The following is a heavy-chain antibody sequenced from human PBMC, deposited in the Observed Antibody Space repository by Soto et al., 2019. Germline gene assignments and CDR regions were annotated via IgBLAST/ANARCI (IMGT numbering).Heavy chain of an antibody. Sequence: PSETLSLTCDVSGASVRNDNWWGWVRQPPGEGLEWIGEIHHIGYTTYNPSLKSRVSMSVDRSKNQFFLSLSSVTAADTAVYYCTKNSAYALDYWGQGILVTVSS. D-gene: IGHD2-8*01. CDR2: IHHIGYT. CDR1: GASVRNDNW. V-gene: IGHV4-4*02. J-gene: IGHJ4*02. CDR3: TKNSAYALDY.